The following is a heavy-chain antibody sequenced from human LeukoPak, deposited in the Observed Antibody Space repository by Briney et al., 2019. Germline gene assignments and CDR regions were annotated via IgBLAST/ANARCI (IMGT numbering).Heavy chain of an antibody. Sequence: GGSLRLSCAACGFTFSSYAMSWVRQAPGKGLEWVTAISGSGGSTYYADSVKGRFTISRDNSKNTLYLQMNSLRAEDTAVYYCADVRGVISSSVDYWGQGTLVTVSS. CDR2: ISGSGGST. V-gene: IGHV3-23*01. CDR1: GFTFSSYA. J-gene: IGHJ4*02. CDR3: ADVRGVISSSVDY. D-gene: IGHD3-10*01.